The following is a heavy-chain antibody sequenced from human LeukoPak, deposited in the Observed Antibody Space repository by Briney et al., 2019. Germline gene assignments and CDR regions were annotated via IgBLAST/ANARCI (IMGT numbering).Heavy chain of an antibody. Sequence: PGGSLRLSCAASEFTFSSYAMTWVRQAPGKGLEWVSAISASGGSTYYADSAKGRFTISRDNSKNTLYLQMNSLRAEDTAVYCCAKAKTAGTSRYYYYGMDVWGQGTTVTVSS. J-gene: IGHJ6*02. CDR1: EFTFSSYA. CDR3: AKAKTAGTSRYYYYGMDV. CDR2: ISASGGST. D-gene: IGHD6-13*01. V-gene: IGHV3-23*01.